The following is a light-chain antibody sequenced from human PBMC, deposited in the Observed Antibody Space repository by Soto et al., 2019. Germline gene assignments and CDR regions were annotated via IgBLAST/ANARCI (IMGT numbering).Light chain of an antibody. CDR2: GAS. Sequence: EIVMTQSPVTLSVSPGERATLSCRASQSVSSNFLAWYQQKPGQAPRLLIYGASRRATGIPDRFSGSGSGTDFTLTISRLESEDFALYYCQHYGSSPSTFGQGTRLEIK. J-gene: IGKJ5*01. V-gene: IGKV3-20*01. CDR1: QSVSSNF. CDR3: QHYGSSPST.